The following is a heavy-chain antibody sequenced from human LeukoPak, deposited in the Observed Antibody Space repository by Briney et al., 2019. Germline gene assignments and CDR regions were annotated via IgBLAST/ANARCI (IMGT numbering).Heavy chain of an antibody. CDR2: ISGSGGST. V-gene: IGHV3-23*01. CDR3: AKDSAPIYDSSGYYYFAAEYFQH. D-gene: IGHD3-22*01. J-gene: IGHJ1*01. Sequence: GGSLRLSCAASGFTFSSYAMSWVRQAPGKGLEWVSAISGSGGSTYYADSVKGRFTISRDNSKNTLYLQMNSLRAEDTAVYYCAKDSAPIYDSSGYYYFAAEYFQHWGQGTLVTVSS. CDR1: GFTFSSYA.